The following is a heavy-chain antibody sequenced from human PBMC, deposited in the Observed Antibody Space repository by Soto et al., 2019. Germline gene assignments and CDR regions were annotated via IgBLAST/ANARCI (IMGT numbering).Heavy chain of an antibody. CDR1: GGSISSGDYY. V-gene: IGHV4-61*08. D-gene: IGHD3-22*01. Sequence: SETLSLTCTVSGGSISSGDYYWSWIRQPPGKGLEWIGYVYYSGSTYYNPSLKSRVTISVDRSKNQFSLKLSSVTAADTAVYYCARDYYSSGWYDSWGPGTLVTVSS. J-gene: IGHJ5*01. CDR3: ARDYYSSGWYDS. CDR2: VYYSGST.